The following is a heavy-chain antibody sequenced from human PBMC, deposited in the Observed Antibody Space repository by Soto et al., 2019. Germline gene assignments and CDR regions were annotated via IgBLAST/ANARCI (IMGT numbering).Heavy chain of an antibody. D-gene: IGHD2-15*01. J-gene: IGHJ4*02. CDR1: GYTFTSYG. CDR3: ARVGYCSGGSCYERLDD. V-gene: IGHV1-18*01. Sequence: ASVKVSCKASGYTFTSYGISWVRQAPGQGLEWMGWISAYNGNTNYAQKLQGRVTMTTDTSTSTAYMELRSLRSDDTAVYYCARVGYCSGGSCYERLDDWGQGTLVTVSS. CDR2: ISAYNGNT.